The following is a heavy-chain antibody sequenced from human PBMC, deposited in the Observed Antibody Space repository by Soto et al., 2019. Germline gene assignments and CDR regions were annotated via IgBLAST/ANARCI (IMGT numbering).Heavy chain of an antibody. CDR3: ARDRRPSLYSSSWYAKAHYYYYGMDV. V-gene: IGHV4-4*02. CDR2: IYHSGST. CDR1: GGSISSSNW. Sequence: SETLSLTCAVSGGSISSSNWWSWVRQPPGKGLEWIGEIYHSGSTNYNPSLKSRVTISVDKSKNQFSLKLSSVTAADTAVYYCARDRRPSLYSSSWYAKAHYYYYGMDVWGQGTTVTVSS. D-gene: IGHD6-13*01. J-gene: IGHJ6*02.